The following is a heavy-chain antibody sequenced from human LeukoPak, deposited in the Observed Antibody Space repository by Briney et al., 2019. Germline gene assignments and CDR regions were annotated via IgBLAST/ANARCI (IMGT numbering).Heavy chain of an antibody. J-gene: IGHJ4*02. CDR1: GGSISSYY. D-gene: IGHD2-8*02. CDR3: ARDPGTGGDFDY. CDR2: IYYSGST. V-gene: IGHV4-59*01. Sequence: PSGTLSLTCTVSGGSISSYYWSWIRQPPGKGLEWIGYIYYSGSTNYNPSLKSRVTISVDTSKNQFSLKLSSVTAADTAVYYCARDPGTGGDFDYWGQGTLVTVSS.